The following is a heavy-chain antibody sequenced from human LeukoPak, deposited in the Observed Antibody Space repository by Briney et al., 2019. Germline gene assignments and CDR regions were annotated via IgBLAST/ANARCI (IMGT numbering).Heavy chain of an antibody. D-gene: IGHD6-19*01. Sequence: SVKVSCKASGGTFSSYAISWVRQAPGQGLEWMGRIIPIFVIANYAQKFQGRVTITADKSTSTAYMELSSLRSEDTAVYYCAEIAVAGSGEHDYWGQGTLVTVSS. CDR1: GGTFSSYA. CDR3: AEIAVAGSGEHDY. J-gene: IGHJ4*02. CDR2: IIPIFVIA. V-gene: IGHV1-69*04.